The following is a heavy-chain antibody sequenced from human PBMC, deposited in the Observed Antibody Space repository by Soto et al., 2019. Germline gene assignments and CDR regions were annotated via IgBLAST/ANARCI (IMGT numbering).Heavy chain of an antibody. CDR1: GYTFTSYG. D-gene: IGHD3-22*01. J-gene: IGHJ4*02. CDR3: ARNGYYDSSDY. Sequence: ASVKVSCKASGYTFTSYGISWVRQAPGQGLEWMGWISAYNGNTNYAQKFQGRVTITADKSTSTAYMELSSLRSEDTAVYYCARNGYYDSSDYWGQGTLVTVSS. V-gene: IGHV1-18*01. CDR2: ISAYNGNT.